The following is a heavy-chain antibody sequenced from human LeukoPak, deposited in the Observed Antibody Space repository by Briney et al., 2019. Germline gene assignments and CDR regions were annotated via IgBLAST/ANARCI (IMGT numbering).Heavy chain of an antibody. D-gene: IGHD3-22*01. CDR1: GDSISPYY. CDR2: IYYSGST. Sequence: SETLSLTCTVSGDSISPYYWSWIRQPPGKGLEWIGYIYYSGSTNYNPSLKSRVTISVDTSKNQFSLKLSSVTAADTAVYYCARYYYDSSGYYLDYWGQGTLVTVSS. CDR3: ARYYYDSSGYYLDY. V-gene: IGHV4-59*01. J-gene: IGHJ4*02.